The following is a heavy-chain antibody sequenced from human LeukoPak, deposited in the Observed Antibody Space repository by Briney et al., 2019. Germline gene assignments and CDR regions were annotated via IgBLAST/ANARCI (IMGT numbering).Heavy chain of an antibody. CDR1: GGSISGYY. V-gene: IGHV4-59*08. J-gene: IGHJ4*02. D-gene: IGHD6-13*01. Sequence: SETLSLTCTVSGGSISGYYWSWIRQPPGKGPEWIGYIHYSGSTNYNPSLKSRVTVSVDTSNNQCSLKLTSVTAADTAVYYCARVSSSWNPYYFDYWGQGTLVTVSS. CDR3: ARVSSSWNPYYFDY. CDR2: IHYSGST.